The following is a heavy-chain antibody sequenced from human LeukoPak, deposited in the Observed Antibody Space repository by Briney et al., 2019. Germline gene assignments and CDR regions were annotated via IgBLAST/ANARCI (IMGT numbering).Heavy chain of an antibody. CDR2: INHSGRT. J-gene: IGHJ4*02. CDR3: AAGGLRYFDWLSQLDY. D-gene: IGHD3-9*01. Sequence: PSETLSLTCAVYGGSFRCYYWSWIRQPPGKGLEGIGDINHSGRTNYNPSLKSRVTISVDTSKNQFSLKLSSVTAADTAVYYCAAGGLRYFDWLSQLDYWGQGTLVTVSS. V-gene: IGHV4-34*01. CDR1: GGSFRCYY.